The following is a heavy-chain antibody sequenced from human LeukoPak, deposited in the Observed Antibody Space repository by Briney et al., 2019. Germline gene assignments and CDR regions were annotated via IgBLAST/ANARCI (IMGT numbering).Heavy chain of an antibody. Sequence: GDSVKVSCKASGYTFTGYYMHWVRQAPGQGLEWMGWINPNSGGTNYAQKFQGRVTMTRDTSISTAYMELSRLRSDDTAVYYCARLWPSGSYHRYFDYWGQGTLVTVSS. D-gene: IGHD1-26*01. CDR2: INPNSGGT. J-gene: IGHJ4*02. V-gene: IGHV1-2*02. CDR3: ARLWPSGSYHRYFDY. CDR1: GYTFTGYY.